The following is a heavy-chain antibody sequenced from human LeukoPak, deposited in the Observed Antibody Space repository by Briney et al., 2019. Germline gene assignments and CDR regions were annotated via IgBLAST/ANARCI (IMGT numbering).Heavy chain of an antibody. CDR2: IKQDGSEK. CDR1: GFTVSNNY. CDR3: AREEDY. V-gene: IGHV3-7*01. Sequence: QAGGSLRLSCAASGFTVSNNYTNWVRQAPGKGLESVANIKQDGSEKYYVDSVKGRFTISRDNAKNSLYLQMNSLRAEDTAVYYCAREEDYWGQGTLVTVSS. J-gene: IGHJ4*02.